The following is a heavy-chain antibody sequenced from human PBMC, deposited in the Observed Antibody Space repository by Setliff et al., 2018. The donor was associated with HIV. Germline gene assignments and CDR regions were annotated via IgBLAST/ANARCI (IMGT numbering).Heavy chain of an antibody. D-gene: IGHD1-1*01. CDR1: GDSISRDGYY. CDR2: ISYSVST. CDR3: ATGRLYYYLDV. J-gene: IGHJ6*03. Sequence: PSETLSLTCTVSGDSISRDGYYWSWIRQRHGGGLDWIGYISYSVSTFYNPSLKSRVTISLDTSYNQFSLKVKSVTAADTAVYYCATGRLYYYLDVWGKGTTVTVSS. V-gene: IGHV4-31*02.